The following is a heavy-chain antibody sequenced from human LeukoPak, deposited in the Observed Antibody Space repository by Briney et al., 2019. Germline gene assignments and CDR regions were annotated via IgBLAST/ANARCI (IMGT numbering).Heavy chain of an antibody. CDR2: ISGSYGST. V-gene: IGHV3-23*01. D-gene: IGHD6-19*01. CDR3: AKTTIAVVADYFDY. Sequence: GGSLRLSCAASRFTFSSYAMSWVRQAPGKGLEWVSTISGSYGSTYYADSVKGRFTISGDNSKNTLYLQMNSLRAEDTAVYYCAKTTIAVVADYFDYWGQGTLVTVSS. J-gene: IGHJ4*02. CDR1: RFTFSSYA.